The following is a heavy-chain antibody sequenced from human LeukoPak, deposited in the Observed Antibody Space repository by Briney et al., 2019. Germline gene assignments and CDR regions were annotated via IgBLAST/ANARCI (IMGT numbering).Heavy chain of an antibody. D-gene: IGHD4-17*01. Sequence: ASGKVSCKASGYRFNNFGIRWVRQAPGQGLEWMGWISGNDGNTDSAHKFQHRVTMTTDNSMSTAYLEVRRMRYDATAVYFCMVVGSAYGDPMEFDFWGQGTLVIVSS. CDR3: MVVGSAYGDPMEFDF. J-gene: IGHJ4*02. V-gene: IGHV1-18*01. CDR1: GYRFNNFG. CDR2: ISGNDGNT.